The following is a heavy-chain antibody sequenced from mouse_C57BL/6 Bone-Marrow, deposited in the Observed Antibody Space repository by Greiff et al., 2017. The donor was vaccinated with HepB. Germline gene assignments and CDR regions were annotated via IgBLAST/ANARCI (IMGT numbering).Heavy chain of an antibody. CDR2: IYPGDGDT. J-gene: IGHJ2*01. V-gene: IGHV1-82*01. D-gene: IGHD1-1*01. Sequence: QVQLKESGPELVKPGASVKISCKASGYAFSSSWMNWVKQRPGKGLEWIGRIYPGDGDTNYNGKFKGKATLTADKSSSTAYMQLSSLTSEDSAVYFCARALITTVVRYFDYWGQGTTLTVSS. CDR3: ARALITTVVRYFDY. CDR1: GYAFSSSW.